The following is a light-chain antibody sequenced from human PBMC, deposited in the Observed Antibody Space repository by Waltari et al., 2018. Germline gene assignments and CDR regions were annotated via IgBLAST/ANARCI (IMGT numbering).Light chain of an antibody. CDR1: QNVDNY. Sequence: EIVLTQSPGTVSLSPGERATLSCRASQNVDNYVAWYQQRPGQTPKLLIYDASNRATGVPARFSGSGSGTDFTLTISGLEPEDFAVYYCQQLSSLLPVTFGGGTKVEIK. CDR3: QQLSSLLPVT. J-gene: IGKJ4*01. CDR2: DAS. V-gene: IGKV3-11*01.